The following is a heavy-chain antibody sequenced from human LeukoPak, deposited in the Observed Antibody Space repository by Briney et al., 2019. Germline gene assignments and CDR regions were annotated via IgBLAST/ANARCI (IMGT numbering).Heavy chain of an antibody. CDR2: IYYSGST. J-gene: IGHJ4*02. V-gene: IGHV4-31*03. Sequence: SETLSLTCTVSGGSISSGGYYWSWIRQHPGKGLEWIGYIYYSGSTYYNPSLKSRVTISVDTSKNQFSLKLSSVTAADTAVYYCARIDFWSTIDHWGQGALVTVSS. CDR1: GGSISSGGYY. CDR3: ARIDFWSTIDH. D-gene: IGHD3-3*01.